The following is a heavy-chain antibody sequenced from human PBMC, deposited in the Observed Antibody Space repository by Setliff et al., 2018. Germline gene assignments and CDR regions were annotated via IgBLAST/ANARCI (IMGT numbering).Heavy chain of an antibody. CDR1: GGSIPNYY. V-gene: IGHV4-59*12. CDR2: ISHRGDT. CDR3: ARMGTPIVGAMEWFDP. Sequence: LSLTCTVSGGSIPNYYWSWVRQPPGKGLQWIGYISHRGDTNYDPSLRSRVAISVDTSKNQFSLRMTSVTAADTAVYYCARMGTPIVGAMEWFDPWGQGILVTVSS. J-gene: IGHJ5*01. D-gene: IGHD1-26*01.